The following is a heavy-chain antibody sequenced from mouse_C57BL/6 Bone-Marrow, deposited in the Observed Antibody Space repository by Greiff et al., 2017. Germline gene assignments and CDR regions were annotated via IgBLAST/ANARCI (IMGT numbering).Heavy chain of an antibody. CDR2: IDPENGDT. J-gene: IGHJ2*01. D-gene: IGHD2-2*01. Sequence: VQLKQSGAELVRPGASVKLSCTASGFNIKDDYMHWVKQRPEQGLEWIGWIDPENGDTEYASKFQGKATRTADTSANTAYLQLSSLTSEHTAVYYCTTRSAMVTTGVLFDYWGQGTTLTVSA. V-gene: IGHV14-4*01. CDR3: TTRSAMVTTGVLFDY. CDR1: GFNIKDDY.